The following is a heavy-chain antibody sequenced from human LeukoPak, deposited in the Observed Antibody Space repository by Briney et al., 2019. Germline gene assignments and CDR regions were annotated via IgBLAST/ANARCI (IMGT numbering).Heavy chain of an antibody. CDR3: ARSRAFNSGAFDP. V-gene: IGHV4-61*01. Sequence: SETLSLTCTVSGASVSSASYWTWIRQPPGKGVEWIAHIYNGVNTNYNPSLKSRVTISVDTSKNQFSLRLNSVTAAATAVYYCARSRAFNSGAFDPWGKGSLVTVSS. CDR2: IYNGVNT. D-gene: IGHD1-26*01. CDR1: GASVSSASY. J-gene: IGHJ5*02.